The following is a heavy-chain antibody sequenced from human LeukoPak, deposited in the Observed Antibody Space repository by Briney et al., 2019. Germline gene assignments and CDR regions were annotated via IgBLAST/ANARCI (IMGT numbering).Heavy chain of an antibody. J-gene: IGHJ4*02. Sequence: PGGSLRLSCAASGFTFSSYAMSWVRQAPGKGLEWVSAISGSGGSTYYADSVKGRFTISRDNSKNTLYLQMNSLRAEDTAVYYCARGRYSSGWYLDYWGQGTLVTVSS. CDR2: ISGSGGST. V-gene: IGHV3-23*01. D-gene: IGHD6-19*01. CDR1: GFTFSSYA. CDR3: ARGRYSSGWYLDY.